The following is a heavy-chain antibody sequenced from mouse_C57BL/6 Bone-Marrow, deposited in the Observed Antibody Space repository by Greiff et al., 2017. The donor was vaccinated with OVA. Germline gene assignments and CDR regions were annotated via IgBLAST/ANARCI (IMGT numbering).Heavy chain of an antibody. CDR2: SRNKANDYTT. D-gene: IGHD1-1*01. V-gene: IGHV7-1*01. CDR3: ARDGDYYGSSPFAY. J-gene: IGHJ3*01. Sequence: EVHLVESGGGLVQSGRSLRLSCATSGFTFSDFYMEWVRQAPGKGLEWIAASRNKANDYTTEYSASVKGRFIVSRDTSQSILYLQMNALRAEDTAIYYCARDGDYYGSSPFAYWGQGTLVTVSA. CDR1: GFTFSDFY.